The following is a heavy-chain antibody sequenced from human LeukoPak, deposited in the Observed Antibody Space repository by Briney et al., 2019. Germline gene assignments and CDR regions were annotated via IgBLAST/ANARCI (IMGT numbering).Heavy chain of an antibody. J-gene: IGHJ4*02. CDR1: GFTFSSYA. V-gene: IGHV3-23*01. Sequence: GGSLRLSCAASGFTFSSYAMSWVRQAPGKGLEWVSVISGSGGSTYYADSVKGRFTISRDNSKNTLYLQMNSLRAEDTAGYYCAKRIRGYVTGPPHYWGQGTLVTVSS. CDR3: AKRIRGYVTGPPHY. D-gene: IGHD3-10*01. CDR2: ISGSGGST.